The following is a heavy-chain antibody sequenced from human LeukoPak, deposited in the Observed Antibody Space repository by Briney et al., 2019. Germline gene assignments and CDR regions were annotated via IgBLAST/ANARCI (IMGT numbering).Heavy chain of an antibody. CDR3: AKVIWLGTLPSYHFDS. CDR2: IRGTGTTT. D-gene: IGHD6-19*01. J-gene: IGHJ4*02. V-gene: IGHV3-23*01. CDR1: GFTFSDHA. Sequence: GGSLRLSCAASGFTFSDHAMSWVRQAPGKGLEWVSAIRGTGTTTFYAASVKGRFTISRDISKNTADLQMNSLRAEDTAVYYCAKVIWLGTLPSYHFDSWGQGTQVTVSS.